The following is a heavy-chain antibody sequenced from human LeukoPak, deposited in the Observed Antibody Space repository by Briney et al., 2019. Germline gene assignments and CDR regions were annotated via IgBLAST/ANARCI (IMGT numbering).Heavy chain of an antibody. D-gene: IGHD3-22*01. CDR3: AKATYYYDSSGYDYFDY. J-gene: IGHJ4*02. Sequence: GGSLRLSCAASGFTFSSYAMSWVRQAPGKWLEWVSAISGSGGSTYYADSVKGRFTISRDNSKNTLYLQMNSLRAEDTAVYYCAKATYYYDSSGYDYFDYLGQGTLVTVSP. CDR2: ISGSGGST. V-gene: IGHV3-23*01. CDR1: GFTFSSYA.